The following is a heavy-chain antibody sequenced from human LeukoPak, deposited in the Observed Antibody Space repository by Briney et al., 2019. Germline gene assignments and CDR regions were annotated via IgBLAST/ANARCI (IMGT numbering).Heavy chain of an antibody. V-gene: IGHV3-33*01. CDR3: ARDDVAVTGALDF. CDR2: IWYDGSNK. CDR1: GYTFSSYG. D-gene: IGHD6-19*01. Sequence: GGSLRLSCAASGYTFSSYGMHWVRQAPGKGLEWVAVIWYDGSNKYYADSVKGRFTISRDNSRNTLYLQMNSLRAEDTAVYYCARDDVAVTGALDFWGQGTLVTVSS. J-gene: IGHJ4*02.